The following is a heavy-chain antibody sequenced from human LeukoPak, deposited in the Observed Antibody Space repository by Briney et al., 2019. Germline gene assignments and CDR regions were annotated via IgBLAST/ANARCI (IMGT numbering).Heavy chain of an antibody. Sequence: ASVKVSCKASGYTFTSYYMHWVRQAPGQGLEWMGIINHSGGSTSYAQKFQGRVTMTRDMSTSTVYMELSSLRSEDTAVYYCARGGLSITMIVVVTPSRFDPWGQGTLVSVSS. CDR1: GYTFTSYY. J-gene: IGHJ5*02. CDR3: ARGGLSITMIVVVTPSRFDP. V-gene: IGHV1-46*01. D-gene: IGHD3-22*01. CDR2: INHSGGST.